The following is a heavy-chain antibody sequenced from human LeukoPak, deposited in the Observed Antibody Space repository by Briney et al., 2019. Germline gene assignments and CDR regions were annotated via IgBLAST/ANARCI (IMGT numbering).Heavy chain of an antibody. CDR1: GGSISSYY. V-gene: IGHV4-34*01. CDR2: INHSGST. J-gene: IGHJ4*02. Sequence: SETLSLTCTVSGGSISSYYWSWIRQPPGKGLEWIGEINHSGSTNYSPSLKSRVTMSVDTSKNQFSLKLSSVTAADTAVYYCARSFLGGWYYFDYWGQGTLVTVSS. CDR3: ARSFLGGWYYFDY. D-gene: IGHD6-19*01.